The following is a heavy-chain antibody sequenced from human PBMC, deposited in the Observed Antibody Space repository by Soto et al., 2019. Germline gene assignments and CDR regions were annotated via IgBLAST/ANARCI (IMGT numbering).Heavy chain of an antibody. CDR3: AKAAYYYDSSGYQRYFDL. D-gene: IGHD3-22*01. J-gene: IGHJ2*01. CDR1: GFPFSSYS. Sequence: GGSLRLSCAASGFPFSSYSMRWVRQAPGKGLEWVSAISGSGGSTYYADSVKGRFTISRDNSKNTLYLQMNSLRAEDTAVYYCAKAAYYYDSSGYQRYFDLWGRGTLVNVSS. V-gene: IGHV3-23*01. CDR2: ISGSGGST.